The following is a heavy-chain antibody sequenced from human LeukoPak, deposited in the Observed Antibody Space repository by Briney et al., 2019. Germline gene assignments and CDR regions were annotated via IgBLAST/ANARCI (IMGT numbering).Heavy chain of an antibody. CDR1: GGTFSSYA. V-gene: IGHV1-69*06. CDR2: IIPIFGTA. D-gene: IGHD2-2*01. J-gene: IGHJ4*02. CDR3: AREGYQLLSPFDY. Sequence: SVKVSCKASGGTFSSYAISWVRQAPGQGLEWMGGIIPIFGTANYAQKFQGRVTITADKSTSTAYMELSSLRSEDAAVYYCAREGYQLLSPFDYWGQGTLVTVSS.